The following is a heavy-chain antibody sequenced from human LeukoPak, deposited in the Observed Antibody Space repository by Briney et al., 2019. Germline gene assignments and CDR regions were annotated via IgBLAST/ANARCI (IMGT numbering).Heavy chain of an antibody. CDR3: ARRGDCTNGVCYLPWFDP. J-gene: IGHJ5*02. CDR1: GYSFTSYW. CDR2: IYPGDSDT. Sequence: GESLKISCKGSGYSFTSYWIGCVRQTPEKGLEWMGIIYPGDSDTRYRPSFQGQVTSPADKSISTAYLQWSSLKASDTAMYYCARRGDCTNGVCYLPWFDPWGQGTLVTVSS. V-gene: IGHV5-51*01. D-gene: IGHD2-8*01.